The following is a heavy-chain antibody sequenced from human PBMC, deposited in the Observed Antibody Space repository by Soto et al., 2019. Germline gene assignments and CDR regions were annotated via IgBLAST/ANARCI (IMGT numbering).Heavy chain of an antibody. D-gene: IGHD1-1*01. CDR3: ARGWTFDL. J-gene: IGHJ4*02. V-gene: IGHV3-23*01. Sequence: AGESLKISCAASGFTFSSYAMSWVRQAPGKGLEWVSGINGGGDSTYFADSVRGRFTISRDNSKNTLFLQMNSLRAEDTAVYYCARGWTFDLWGQGTLVTVSS. CDR2: INGGGDST. CDR1: GFTFSSYA.